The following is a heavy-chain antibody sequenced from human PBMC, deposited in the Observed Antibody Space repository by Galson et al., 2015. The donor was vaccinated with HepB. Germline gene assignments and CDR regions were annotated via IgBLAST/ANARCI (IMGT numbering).Heavy chain of an antibody. CDR3: ARVGAYAGTDHY. J-gene: IGHJ4*02. D-gene: IGHD6-13*01. CDR2: IIPIFGTA. CDR1: GGTFSSYA. V-gene: IGHV1-69*01. Sequence: SCKASGGTFSSYAISWVRQAPGQGLEWMGGIIPIFGTANYAQKFQGRVTITADESTSTAYMELSSLRSEDTAVYYCARVGAYAGTDHYWGQGTLVTVSS.